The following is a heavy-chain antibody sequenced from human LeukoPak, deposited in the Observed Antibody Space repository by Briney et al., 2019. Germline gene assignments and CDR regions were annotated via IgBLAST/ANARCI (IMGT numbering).Heavy chain of an antibody. Sequence: ASVKVSCKASGYTFTSYAMNWVRQAPGQGLEWMGWINTNTGNPTYAQGFTGRFVFSLDTSVSTAYLQISSLKAEDTAVYYCARLGFGSSWYYGDFDHWGQGTLVTVSS. J-gene: IGHJ4*02. CDR2: INTNTGNP. CDR1: GYTFTSYA. V-gene: IGHV7-4-1*02. CDR3: ARLGFGSSWYYGDFDH. D-gene: IGHD6-13*01.